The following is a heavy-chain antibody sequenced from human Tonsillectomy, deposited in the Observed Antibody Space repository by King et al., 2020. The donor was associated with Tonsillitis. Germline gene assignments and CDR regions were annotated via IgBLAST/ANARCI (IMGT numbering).Heavy chain of an antibody. D-gene: IGHD1-14*01. V-gene: IGHV3-23*01. J-gene: IGHJ2*01. Sequence: VRQAPGKGLEWVSFINLGGDTTSYADTVKGRFTISRDNSKNTLYLQMNSLRAEDTAVYYCASNWGTITGPDVWGRGTLVTVSS. CDR2: INLGGDTT. CDR3: ASNWGTITGPDV.